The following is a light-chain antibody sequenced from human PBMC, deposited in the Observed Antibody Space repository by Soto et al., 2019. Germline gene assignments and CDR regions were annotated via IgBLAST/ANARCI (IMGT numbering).Light chain of an antibody. V-gene: IGKV3-20*01. J-gene: IGKJ5*01. CDR3: QQYGSSPPIT. CDR2: GAS. CDR1: HSVSSSY. Sequence: IVMTQSPATLSVSPGERATLSCRASHSVSSSYLAWYQQKPGQAPRLLIYGASSRATGIPDRFSGSGSGTDFTLTISRLEPEDFAVYYCQQYGSSPPITFGQGTRLEIK.